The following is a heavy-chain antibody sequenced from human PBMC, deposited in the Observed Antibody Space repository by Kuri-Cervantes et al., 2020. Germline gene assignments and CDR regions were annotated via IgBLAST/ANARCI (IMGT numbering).Heavy chain of an antibody. D-gene: IGHD3-10*01. CDR2: IWYDGSNK. Sequence: GESLKISCAASGFTFSSYGMHWVRQAPGKGLEWVAVIWYDGSNKYYADSVKGRFTISRDNSKNTLYLQMNSLRAEDTAVYYCARTALLWFGELLERRTDAFDIWGQGTMVTVSS. V-gene: IGHV3-33*08. J-gene: IGHJ3*02. CDR1: GFTFSSYG. CDR3: ARTALLWFGELLERRTDAFDI.